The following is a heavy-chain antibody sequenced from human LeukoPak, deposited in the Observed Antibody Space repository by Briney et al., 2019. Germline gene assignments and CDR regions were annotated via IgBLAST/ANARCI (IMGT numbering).Heavy chain of an antibody. J-gene: IGHJ4*02. V-gene: IGHV3-21*01. CDR2: ISSSSSYI. Sequence: PGGSLRLSCAASGFTFSSYSMNWVRQAPGKGLEWVSSISSSSSYIYYADSVNGRFTISRDNAKNSLYLQMNSLRAEDTAVYYCARDWIGYQLPSGDYWGQGTLVTVSS. D-gene: IGHD2-2*01. CDR3: ARDWIGYQLPSGDY. CDR1: GFTFSSYS.